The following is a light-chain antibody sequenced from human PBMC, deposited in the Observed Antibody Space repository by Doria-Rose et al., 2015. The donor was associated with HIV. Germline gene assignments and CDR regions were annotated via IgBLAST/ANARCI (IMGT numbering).Light chain of an antibody. CDR2: WAS. CDR1: QSLLYTSKNY. Sequence: TQSPESLGMSLGERATLNCKSNQSLLYTSKNYLAWYQQKPGHPHKLLIYWASTRQSGVTARFSGSGSGTDFTLTISSLEAEDVAVYYCQQYYDTPSFGPGTTVDIK. V-gene: IGKV4-1*01. J-gene: IGKJ3*01. CDR3: QQYYDTPS.